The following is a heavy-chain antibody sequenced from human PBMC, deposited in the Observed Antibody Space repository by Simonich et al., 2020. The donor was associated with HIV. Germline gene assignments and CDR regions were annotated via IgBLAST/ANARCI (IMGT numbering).Heavy chain of an antibody. D-gene: IGHD3-10*01. J-gene: IGHJ4*02. CDR3: AKDKGAYYGSGSPVY. Sequence: EVQLVESGGGLVQPGRSLRLSCAASGFTFDDYAMHWVRQAPGKGLGWVSRISWNRGSIGYADSVKGRFTISRDNAKNSLYLQMNSLRAEDTALYYCAKDKGAYYGSGSPVYWGQGTLVTVSS. CDR1: GFTFDDYA. CDR2: ISWNRGSI. V-gene: IGHV3-9*01.